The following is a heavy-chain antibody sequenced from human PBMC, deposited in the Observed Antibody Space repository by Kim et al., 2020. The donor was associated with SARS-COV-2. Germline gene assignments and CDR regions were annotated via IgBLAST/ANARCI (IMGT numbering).Heavy chain of an antibody. CDR2: VK. Sequence: VKYYVDSVKGRFTISRDNAKNSLSLQMNSLRAEDAAVYYCARDSGYIGPWGQGTLVTVSS. V-gene: IGHV3-7*01. J-gene: IGHJ5*02. CDR3: ARDSGYIGP. D-gene: IGHD1-1*01.